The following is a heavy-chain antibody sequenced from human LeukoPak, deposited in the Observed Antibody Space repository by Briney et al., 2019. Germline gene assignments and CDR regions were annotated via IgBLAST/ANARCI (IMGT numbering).Heavy chain of an antibody. CDR3: ARDGRFGELSDY. CDR2: ISGYNDNT. CDR1: GYTFTSYG. V-gene: IGHV1-18*01. Sequence: ASVKVSCKASGYTFTSYGISWVRQALGQGLEWMGWISGYNDNTNYAQKLQGRVTMTTDTSTSTAYMEVRSLRSDDTAVYYCARDGRFGELSDYWGQGTLVTVSS. J-gene: IGHJ4*02. D-gene: IGHD3-10*01.